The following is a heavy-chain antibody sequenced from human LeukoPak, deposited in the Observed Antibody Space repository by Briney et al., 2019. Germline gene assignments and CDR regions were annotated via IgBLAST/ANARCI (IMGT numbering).Heavy chain of an antibody. V-gene: IGHV3-21*01. J-gene: IGHJ4*02. CDR2: ISSSSNYI. CDR1: GFTFSSYS. D-gene: IGHD3-9*01. CDR3: AREWEYYDILTGTTASFDY. Sequence: GGSLRLSCAASGFTFSSYSMNWVRQAPGKGLEWDSSISSSSNYIHYADSVKGRFTISRDNAKNSLYLQMNSLRAEDTAVYYCAREWEYYDILTGTTASFDYWGQGTLVTVSS.